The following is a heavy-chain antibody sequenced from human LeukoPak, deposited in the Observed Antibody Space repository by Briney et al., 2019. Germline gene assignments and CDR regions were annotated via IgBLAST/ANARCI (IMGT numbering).Heavy chain of an antibody. J-gene: IGHJ4*02. D-gene: IGHD3-16*01. CDR3: ARKGLGGELGGFAY. V-gene: IGHV3-20*01. CDR1: GFTFDEYG. CDR2: INRDGGIR. Sequence: GGSLRLSCAVSGFTFDEYGMSWVRQVPGKGLEWVSGINRDGGIRGHADSVRGRFTISNVKAKIFLYLQMVSLRAEDTAFYPCARKGLGGELGGFAYWGEGAMVTVPA.